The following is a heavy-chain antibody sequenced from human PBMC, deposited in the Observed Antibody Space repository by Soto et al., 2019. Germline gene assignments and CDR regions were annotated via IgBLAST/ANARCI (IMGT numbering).Heavy chain of an antibody. Sequence: SVKVSCKASGGTFSSYAISWVRQAPGQGLEWMGGIIPIFGTANYAQKFQGRVTITADESTSTAYMELSSLRSEDTAVYYCARAGRDGYNYDYYYGMDVWGQGTTVTVSS. CDR3: ARAGRDGYNYDYYYGMDV. D-gene: IGHD5-12*01. J-gene: IGHJ6*02. CDR1: GGTFSSYA. CDR2: IIPIFGTA. V-gene: IGHV1-69*01.